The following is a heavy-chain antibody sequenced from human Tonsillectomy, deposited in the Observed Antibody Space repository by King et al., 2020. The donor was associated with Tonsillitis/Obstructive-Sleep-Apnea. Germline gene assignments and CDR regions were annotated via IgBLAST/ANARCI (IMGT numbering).Heavy chain of an antibody. J-gene: IGHJ6*03. CDR2: INHGGGT. CDR3: ARGWAPDYNKNYHNFYMDV. V-gene: IGHV4-34*01. D-gene: IGHD4-11*01. CDR1: GGSFSVFF. Sequence: VQLQQWGAGLLKASETLSLTCDVYGGSFSVFFWTWIRQPPGKGLEWIGKINHGGGTNYNPSLKSRVAISVDTSKNHFSLKLSSVTAADTAVYYCARGWAPDYNKNYHNFYMDVWAKGTTVTVSS.